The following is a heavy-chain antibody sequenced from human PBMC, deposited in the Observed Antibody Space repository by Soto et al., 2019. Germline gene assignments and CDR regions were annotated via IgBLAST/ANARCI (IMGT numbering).Heavy chain of an antibody. V-gene: IGHV3-33*05. J-gene: IGHJ6*02. CDR2: IEYNAKNR. D-gene: IGHD2-15*01. Sequence: QVQLVESGGGVVQPGTSLRLSCTASGFTFNSYGIHWVRQAPGKGLEWLALIEYNAKNRFYADSVKGRFSISRDNSRNTVYLEVNGLGAEEKAGYYCAREGDDYCSGTRCFHYYGLDVWGQGTTVIVSS. CDR3: AREGDDYCSGTRCFHYYGLDV. CDR1: GFTFNSYG.